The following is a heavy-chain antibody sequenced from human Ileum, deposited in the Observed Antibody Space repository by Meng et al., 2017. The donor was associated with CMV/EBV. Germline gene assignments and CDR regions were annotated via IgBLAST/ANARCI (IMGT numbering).Heavy chain of an antibody. D-gene: IGHD6-19*01. CDR1: GFTFSSYA. CDR2: IYSGGSST. V-gene: IGHV3-23*03. J-gene: IGHJ4*01. CDR3: AKGTVSGWLVDY. Sequence: GGSLRLSCAASGFTFSSYAMSWVRQAPGKGLEWVSVIYSGGSSTYYADSVKGRFTISRDNSKNTLYLQMNSLRAEDTAVYYCAKGTVSGWLVDYWGRGTMVNVAS.